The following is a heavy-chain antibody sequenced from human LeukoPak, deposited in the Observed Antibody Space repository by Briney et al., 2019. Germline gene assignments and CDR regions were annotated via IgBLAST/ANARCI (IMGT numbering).Heavy chain of an antibody. CDR3: ARGGSSIAARQVPYYYYYYGMDV. CDR2: IYTSGST. V-gene: IGHV4-4*07. CDR1: GGSISSYY. D-gene: IGHD6-6*01. Sequence: SETLSLTCTVSGGSISSYYWSWIRQPAGKGLEWIGRIYTSGSTNYNPPLKSRVTMSVDTSKNQFSLKLSSVTAADTAVYYCARGGSSIAARQVPYYYYYYGMDVWGQGTTVTVSS. J-gene: IGHJ6*02.